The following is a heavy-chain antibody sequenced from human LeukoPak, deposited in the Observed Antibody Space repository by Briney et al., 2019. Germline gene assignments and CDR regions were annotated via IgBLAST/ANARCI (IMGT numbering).Heavy chain of an antibody. CDR1: GFDFSNDW. CDR2: VKQDGREK. D-gene: IGHD4-17*01. J-gene: IGHJ4*02. CDR3: ARGGSYGSFDY. Sequence: GGSLRLSCTASGFDFSNDWMSWVRQAPGKGLEWVANVKQDGREKFYVGSVRGRFTISRDNAKKSLYLQMNSLRDEDTAVYYCARGGSYGSFDYWGQGTLVTVSS. V-gene: IGHV3-7*01.